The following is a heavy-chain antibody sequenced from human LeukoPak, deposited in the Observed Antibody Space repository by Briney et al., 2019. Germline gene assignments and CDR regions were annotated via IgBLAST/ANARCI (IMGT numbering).Heavy chain of an antibody. D-gene: IGHD1-26*01. V-gene: IGHV1-18*01. CDR1: GYTFTSYD. CDR2: ISPYNGNT. Sequence: PGASVKVSCKASGYTFTSYDIHWVRQAPGQGLEWMGWISPYNGNTNYAQNLQGRVTMTTDTSTSTAYMELRSLRSDDTTVYYCARGSGSLVHLDHWGQGTLVTVSS. CDR3: ARGSGSLVHLDH. J-gene: IGHJ4*02.